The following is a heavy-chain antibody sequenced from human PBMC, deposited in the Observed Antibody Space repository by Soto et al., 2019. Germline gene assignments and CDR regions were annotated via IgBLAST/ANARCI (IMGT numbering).Heavy chain of an antibody. CDR1: GGSISTGGYY. D-gene: IGHD1-26*01. Sequence: QVQLQESGPGLVKPSQTLSLTCTVSGGSISTGGYYWSWIRQHPGRGLEWIGYIYHSGMTFSNPSLQNRVAISIDTYKNKFSLKLSSVTDADTAVYYCATVRWELHDAFDIWGQGTMVSVSS. V-gene: IGHV4-31*03. CDR2: IYHSGMT. J-gene: IGHJ3*02. CDR3: ATVRWELHDAFDI.